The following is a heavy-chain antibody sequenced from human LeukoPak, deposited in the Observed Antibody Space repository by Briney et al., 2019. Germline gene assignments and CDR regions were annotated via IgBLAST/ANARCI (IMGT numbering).Heavy chain of an antibody. V-gene: IGHV3-30*04. D-gene: IGHD4-17*01. CDR3: ARPYGDYGTYHYYGMDV. CDR1: GFTFSIYS. CDR2: ILYDGTNK. J-gene: IGHJ6*02. Sequence: GGSLRLSCEASGFTFSIYSMHWVRQAPGKGLEWVAVILYDGTNKYYADSVKGRFTISRDNSKSTLYLQMNSLRDEDTAVYYCARPYGDYGTYHYYGMDVWGQGTTVTVSS.